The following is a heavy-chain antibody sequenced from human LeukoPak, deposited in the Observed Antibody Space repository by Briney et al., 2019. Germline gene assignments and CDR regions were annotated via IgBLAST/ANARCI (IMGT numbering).Heavy chain of an antibody. CDR2: IWSDGSNK. Sequence: GGSLRLSCAASGFTFSNYGIHWVRQAPGKGLEWVAIIWSDGSNKYYADSVKGRFTISRDNSRNTLFLQMNSLRAEDTAVYFCARDIYDILTGYFPNFDYWGQGTLVTVSS. CDR3: ARDIYDILTGYFPNFDY. CDR1: GFTFSNYG. D-gene: IGHD3-9*01. J-gene: IGHJ4*02. V-gene: IGHV3-33*01.